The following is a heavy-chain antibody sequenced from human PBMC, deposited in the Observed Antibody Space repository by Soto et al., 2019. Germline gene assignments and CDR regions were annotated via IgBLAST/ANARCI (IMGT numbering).Heavy chain of an antibody. CDR1: GYTFTSYD. J-gene: IGHJ4*02. Sequence: ASVKVSCKASGYTFTSYDINWVRQATGQGLEWMGWISAYNGNTNYAQKLQGRVTMTTDTSTSTAYMELRSLRSDDTAVYYCARVRQYYDFWSGYYDNDYWGQGTLVTVSS. D-gene: IGHD3-3*01. V-gene: IGHV1-18*01. CDR3: ARVRQYYDFWSGYYDNDY. CDR2: ISAYNGNT.